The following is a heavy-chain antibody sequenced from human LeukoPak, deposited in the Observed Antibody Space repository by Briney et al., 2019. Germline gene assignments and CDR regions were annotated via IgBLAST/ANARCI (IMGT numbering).Heavy chain of an antibody. V-gene: IGHV1-2*02. CDR3: AREAPRGSGWYFIPPFDY. CDR2: INPNSGGT. Sequence: GASVKVSCKASGYTFTDYYIHWVRQAPGQGLEWMGWINPNSGGTNYAQKFQGRVTMTRDTSISTAYMELSRLRSDDTAVYYCAREAPRGSGWYFIPPFDYWGQGTLVTVSS. CDR1: GYTFTDYY. J-gene: IGHJ4*02. D-gene: IGHD6-19*01.